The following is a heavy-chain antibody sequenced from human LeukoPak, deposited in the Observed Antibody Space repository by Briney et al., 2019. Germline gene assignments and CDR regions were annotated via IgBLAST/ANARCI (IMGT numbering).Heavy chain of an antibody. Sequence: PGGSLRLSCAASGFTVSSNYMSWVRQAPGKGLEWVSVIYSGGSTYYSASVKGRFTISRDNSKNPLYLQMNSLRAGDTAAYYCARTAVFGVDNLWGEGTLVSVSS. CDR2: IYSGGST. CDR3: ARTAVFGVDNL. CDR1: GFTVSSNY. J-gene: IGHJ4*02. D-gene: IGHD3-3*01. V-gene: IGHV3-66*02.